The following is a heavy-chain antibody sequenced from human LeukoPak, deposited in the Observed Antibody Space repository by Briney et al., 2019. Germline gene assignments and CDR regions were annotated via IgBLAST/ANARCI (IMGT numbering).Heavy chain of an antibody. J-gene: IGHJ5*02. CDR1: GGTFSSYA. CDR2: IIPIFGTA. CDR3: ASNPYYYGSGSYYSPKGVYNWSDP. D-gene: IGHD3-10*01. Sequence: SVKVSCKASGGTFSSYAISWVRQAPGQGLEWMGGIIPIFGTANYAQKFQGRVTITADESTSTAYMELSSLRSEDTAVYYCASNPYYYGSGSYYSPKGVYNWSDPWGQGTLVTVSS. V-gene: IGHV1-69*01.